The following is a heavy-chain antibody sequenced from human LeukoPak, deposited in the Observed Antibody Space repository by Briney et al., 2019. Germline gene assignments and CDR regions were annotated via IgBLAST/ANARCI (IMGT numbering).Heavy chain of an antibody. D-gene: IGHD6-13*01. CDR3: ARDGAAARTFDY. V-gene: IGHV1-69*05. CDR2: IIPIFGTA. J-gene: IGHJ4*02. CDR1: GGTFSSYA. Sequence: SVKVSCKASGGTFSSYAISWVRQAPGQELEWMGRIIPIFGTANYAQRFQGRVTITTDESTSTAYMELSSLRSEDTAVYYCARDGAAARTFDYWGQGTLVTVSS.